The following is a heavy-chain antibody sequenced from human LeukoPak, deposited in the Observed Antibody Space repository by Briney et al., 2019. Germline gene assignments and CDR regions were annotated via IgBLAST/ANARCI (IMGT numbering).Heavy chain of an antibody. J-gene: IGHJ4*02. CDR1: GFTFSSYW. CDR2: IKEDGSEK. D-gene: IGHD5-18*01. V-gene: IGHV3-7*05. Sequence: GGSLRLSCAASGFTFSSYWMSWVGQAQGKGLEWVANIKEDGSEKNYVDSVKGRFTISRDNAKNSLYLHMNSLRAEDTAVYYCARTRHGYWGYWGQGTLVTVSS. CDR3: ARTRHGYWGY.